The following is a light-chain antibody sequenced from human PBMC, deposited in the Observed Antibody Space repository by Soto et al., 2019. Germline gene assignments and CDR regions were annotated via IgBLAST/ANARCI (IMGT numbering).Light chain of an antibody. Sequence: QSVLTQPPSVSGAPGQRVTISCTGSSSNIGAGYDIHWYQQPPGTAPKLLIYGNNNRPSGVPDRFSGSKSGTSASLAITGLQAEDEADYYCQSSNSSLSRVFGTGTKVTVL. J-gene: IGLJ1*01. CDR1: SSNIGAGYD. V-gene: IGLV1-40*01. CDR3: QSSNSSLSRV. CDR2: GNN.